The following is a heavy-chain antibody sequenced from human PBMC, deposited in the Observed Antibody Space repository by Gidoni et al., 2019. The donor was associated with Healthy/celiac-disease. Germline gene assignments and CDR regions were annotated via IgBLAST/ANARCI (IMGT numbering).Heavy chain of an antibody. V-gene: IGHV1-18*01. J-gene: IGHJ4*02. CDR1: GYTFTSYG. CDR3: ARDSSSGYPDY. D-gene: IGHD3-22*01. CDR2: ISAYNGNT. Sequence: QVQLLLSGAEVKMPGASVKVSCQASGYTFTSYGISWVRQASGQGLEWMGWISAYNGNTNYAQKLQGRVTMTTDTSTSTAYMELRSLRSDDTAVYYCARDSSSGYPDYWGQGTLVTVSS.